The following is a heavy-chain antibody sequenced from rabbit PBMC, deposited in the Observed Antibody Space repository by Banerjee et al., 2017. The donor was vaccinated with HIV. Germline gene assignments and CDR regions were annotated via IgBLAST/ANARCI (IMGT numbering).Heavy chain of an antibody. J-gene: IGHJ6*01. CDR1: GFSFSSGYD. CDR3: ARNDINYYGMDL. V-gene: IGHV1S40*01. Sequence: QSLEESGGDLVKPGASLTLTCTASGFSFSSGYDMCWVRQAPGKGLEWIACIYTGSSGSTYYASWAKGRFTISKTSSTTVTLQMTSLTAADTATYFCARNDINYYGMDLWGPGTLVTVS. CDR2: IYTGSSGST. D-gene: IGHD1-1*01.